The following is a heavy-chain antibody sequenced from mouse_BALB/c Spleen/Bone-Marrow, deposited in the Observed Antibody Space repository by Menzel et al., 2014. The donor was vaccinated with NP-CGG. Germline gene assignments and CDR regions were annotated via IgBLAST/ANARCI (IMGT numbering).Heavy chain of an antibody. CDR2: IYPSDSYT. Sequence: QMQLKQSGAELVRPGASVKLSCKASGYTFTSYWINWVKQRPGQGLEWIGNIYPSDSYTNYNQKFKDKATLTVDKSSGTAYMQLSSPTSEDSAVYYCTRRDYAMDYWGQGTSVTVSS. J-gene: IGHJ4*01. CDR1: GYTFTSYW. CDR3: TRRDYAMDY. V-gene: IGHV1-69*02.